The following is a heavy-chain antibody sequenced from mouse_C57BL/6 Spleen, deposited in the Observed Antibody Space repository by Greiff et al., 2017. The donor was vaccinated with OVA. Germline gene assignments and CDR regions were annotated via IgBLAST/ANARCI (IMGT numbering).Heavy chain of an antibody. J-gene: IGHJ4*01. CDR2: ISSGSSTV. V-gene: IGHV5-17*01. CDR3: ARRSSYGYAMDY. D-gene: IGHD1-1*01. Sequence: EVKLVESGGGLVKPGGSLKLSCAASGFTFSDYGMHWVRQAPEKGLEWVAYISSGSSTVYYADTVKGRFTISRDNAKNTLFLQMTSLRSEDTAMYYCARRSSYGYAMDYWGQGTSVTVSS. CDR1: GFTFSDYG.